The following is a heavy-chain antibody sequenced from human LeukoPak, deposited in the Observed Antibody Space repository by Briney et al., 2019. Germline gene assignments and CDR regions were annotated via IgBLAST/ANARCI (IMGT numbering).Heavy chain of an antibody. CDR2: INHSGST. V-gene: IGHV4-34*01. Sequence: SETLSLTCAVYGGSFSGYYWSWIRQPPGKGLEWIGEINHSGSTNYNPSLKSRVTISVDTSKNQFSLKPSSVTAADTAVYYCARALHDYGDPSYWYFDLWGRGTLVTVSS. J-gene: IGHJ2*01. D-gene: IGHD4-17*01. CDR3: ARALHDYGDPSYWYFDL. CDR1: GGSFSGYY.